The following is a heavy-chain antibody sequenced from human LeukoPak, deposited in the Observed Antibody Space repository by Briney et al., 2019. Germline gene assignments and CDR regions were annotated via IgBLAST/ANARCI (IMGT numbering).Heavy chain of an antibody. CDR2: IYYSGST. CDR1: GGSISSYY. CDR3: ARVLPGGSGIYYYYYYMDV. D-gene: IGHD3-10*01. J-gene: IGHJ6*03. V-gene: IGHV4-59*01. Sequence: PSETLSLTCTVSGGSISSYYWSWIRQPPGKGLEWIGYIYYSGSTNYNPSLKSRVTISVDTSKNQFSLKLSSVTAADTAVYYCARVLPGGSGIYYYYYYMDVWGKGTTVTVSS.